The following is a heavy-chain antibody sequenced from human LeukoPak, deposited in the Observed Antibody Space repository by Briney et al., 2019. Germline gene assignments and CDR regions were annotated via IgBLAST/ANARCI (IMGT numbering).Heavy chain of an antibody. J-gene: IGHJ2*01. Sequence: GGSLRLSCAASGFTFSGFWTHWVRQTPGKGLVGVSRLNCDGSSTHYADSVKGRFTVSRDNAKNTLYLRRNSLRAEGMAVYYCARGGWRGLDGYFDLWGRGALVTVSS. CDR1: GFTFSGFW. CDR2: LNCDGSST. CDR3: ARGGWRGLDGYFDL. D-gene: IGHD6-19*01. V-gene: IGHV3-74*01.